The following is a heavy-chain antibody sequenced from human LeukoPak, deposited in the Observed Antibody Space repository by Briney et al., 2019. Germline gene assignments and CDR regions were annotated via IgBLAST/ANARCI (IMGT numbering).Heavy chain of an antibody. CDR2: IYYSGST. CDR3: ARARRPEYCSSTSCYSYFDY. D-gene: IGHD2-2*01. J-gene: IGHJ4*02. Sequence: SQTLSLICTVSGGSISSGGYYWSWIRQHPGKGLEWIGYIYYSGSTYYNPSLKSRVTMSVDTSKNQFSLKLSSVTAADTAVYYCARARRPEYCSSTSCYSYFDYWGQGTLVTVSS. V-gene: IGHV4-31*03. CDR1: GGSISSGGYY.